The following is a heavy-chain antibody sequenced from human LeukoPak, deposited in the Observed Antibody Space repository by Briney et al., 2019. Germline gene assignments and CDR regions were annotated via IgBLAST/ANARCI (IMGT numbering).Heavy chain of an antibody. J-gene: IGHJ4*02. CDR3: ARDQLVTPYEYHFDY. D-gene: IGHD4-23*01. V-gene: IGHV1-46*01. Sequence: ASVKVSCKASGYTFTSYYMHWVRQAPGQGLEWMGIINPSGGSTSYAQKFQGRVTMTRDTSTSTVYMELSSLRSEDTAVYYCARDQLVTPYEYHFDYWGQGTLVTVSS. CDR1: GYTFTSYY. CDR2: INPSGGST.